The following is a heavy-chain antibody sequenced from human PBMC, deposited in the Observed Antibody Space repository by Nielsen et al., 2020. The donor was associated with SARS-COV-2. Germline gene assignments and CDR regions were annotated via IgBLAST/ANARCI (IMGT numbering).Heavy chain of an antibody. D-gene: IGHD6-6*01. J-gene: IGHJ6*02. CDR2: IIPILGIA. Sequence: WVRQAPGQGLEWMGRIIPILGIANYAQKFQGRVTITADKSTSTAYMELSSLRSEDTAVYYCAREGRRAARPSYYYYGMDVWGQGTTVTVSS. CDR3: AREGRRAARPSYYYYGMDV. V-gene: IGHV1-69*04.